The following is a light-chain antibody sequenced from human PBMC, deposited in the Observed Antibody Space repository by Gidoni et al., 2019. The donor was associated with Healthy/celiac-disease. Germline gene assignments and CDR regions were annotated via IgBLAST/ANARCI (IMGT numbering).Light chain of an antibody. Sequence: EIVLTQSPGTLSLSPGEIATLSCRASQSVSSSYLAWYQQKPGQAPRLLIYGASSRATGIPDRFSGSGSGTDFTLTISRLEPEDFAVYYCQQYGSSFTFXPXTKVDIK. CDR2: GAS. V-gene: IGKV3-20*01. CDR1: QSVSSSY. J-gene: IGKJ3*01. CDR3: QQYGSSFT.